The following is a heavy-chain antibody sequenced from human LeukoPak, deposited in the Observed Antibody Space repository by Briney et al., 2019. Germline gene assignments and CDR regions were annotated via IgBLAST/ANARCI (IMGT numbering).Heavy chain of an antibody. J-gene: IGHJ5*02. Sequence: PSETLSLTCTVSGGSISSYYWSWIRQPPGKGLEWLGYIYYSGSTNYSPSLKSRVTISVDTSKNQFSLKLSSVTAADTAVYYCARAHGYSSLSNWFDPWGQGTLVTVSS. CDR2: IYYSGST. CDR3: ARAHGYSSLSNWFDP. V-gene: IGHV4-59*01. CDR1: GGSISSYY. D-gene: IGHD6-13*01.